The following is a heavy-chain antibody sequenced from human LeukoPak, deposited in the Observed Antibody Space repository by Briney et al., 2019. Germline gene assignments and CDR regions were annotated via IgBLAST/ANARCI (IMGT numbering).Heavy chain of an antibody. Sequence: PGGSLRLSCAASGFTFDDYAMHWVRQAPGKGLEWVSGISWNSGSIGYADSVKGRFTISRDNAKNSLYLQMNSLRAEDTALYYCAKDNFYYYGSGYFDYWGQGTLVTVSS. CDR2: ISWNSGSI. D-gene: IGHD3-10*01. J-gene: IGHJ4*02. V-gene: IGHV3-9*01. CDR1: GFTFDDYA. CDR3: AKDNFYYYGSGYFDY.